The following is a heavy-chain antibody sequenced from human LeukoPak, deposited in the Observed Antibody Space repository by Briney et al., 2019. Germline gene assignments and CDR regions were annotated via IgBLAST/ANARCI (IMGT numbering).Heavy chain of an antibody. V-gene: IGHV4-59*01. CDR1: GGSISSYY. D-gene: IGHD3-22*01. J-gene: IGHJ6*03. CDR3: TRGSIAYYYMDV. Sequence: PSETLSLTCTVSGGSISSYYWSWIRQPPGKGLEWIGFIYYSGSTNYNPSLKSRVTISVDTSKNQFSLKLSSVTAADTAVYYCTRGSIAYYYMDVWGKGTTVTISS. CDR2: IYYSGST.